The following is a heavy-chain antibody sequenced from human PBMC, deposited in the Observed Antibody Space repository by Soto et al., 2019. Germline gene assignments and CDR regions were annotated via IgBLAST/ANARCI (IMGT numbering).Heavy chain of an antibody. V-gene: IGHV3-66*01. CDR1: GFTVSNNS. Sequence: VQLVESGGGLVQPGGSLRLSCAASGFTVSNNSMRWVRQAPGKGLEWVSLIYSGGATYYADSVKGRFTISRDNSKNTLYLQMNSLIAEDAAVYYCARDGTYNWVGGQGILVTVSS. J-gene: IGHJ4*02. CDR2: IYSGGAT. D-gene: IGHD1-1*01. CDR3: ARDGTYNWV.